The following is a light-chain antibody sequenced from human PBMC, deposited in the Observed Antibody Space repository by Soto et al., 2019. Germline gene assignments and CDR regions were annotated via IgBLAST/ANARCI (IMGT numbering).Light chain of an antibody. CDR2: ELT. Sequence: QSALTQPASVSGPPGQSITISCTGINNDVGGYNYVSWYQQHPGKAPKLVIYELTNRPSGLSNRFSGSKSGNTASLTIAGLQAEDEADYYCSSYTSSDVVFGGGTKLTVL. J-gene: IGLJ2*01. CDR3: SSYTSSDVV. V-gene: IGLV2-14*01. CDR1: NNDVGGYNY.